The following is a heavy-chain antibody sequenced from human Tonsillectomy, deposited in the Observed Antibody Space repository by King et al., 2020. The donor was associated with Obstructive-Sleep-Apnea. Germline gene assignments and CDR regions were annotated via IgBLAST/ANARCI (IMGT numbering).Heavy chain of an antibody. CDR2: IYYSGSS. Sequence: QLQESGPGLVKPSQTLSLTCTVSGGSINSANYYWNWIRQHPGKGLEWIGYIYYSGSSHYNPSLKSRLTISVDTSKNQFSLRLSSVTAADTAVYYCARRPYSFGFVNWFDPWGQGTLVTVSS. V-gene: IGHV4-31*03. CDR3: ARRPYSFGFVNWFDP. CDR1: GGSINSANYY. D-gene: IGHD5-18*01. J-gene: IGHJ5*02.